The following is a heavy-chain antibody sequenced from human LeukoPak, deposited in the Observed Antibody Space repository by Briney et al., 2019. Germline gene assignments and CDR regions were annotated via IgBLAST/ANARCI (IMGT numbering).Heavy chain of an antibody. CDR2: IYYSGST. CDR3: ARERRNDFWSGYAYYYYYMDV. J-gene: IGHJ6*03. Sequence: SETLSLTCTVSGGSISSYYWSWIRQPPGKGLEWIGYIYYSGSTNYNPSLKSRVTISVDTSKNQFSLKLSSVTAADTAVYYCARERRNDFWSGYAYYYYYMDVWGKGTTVTVSS. D-gene: IGHD3-3*01. V-gene: IGHV4-59*01. CDR1: GGSISSYY.